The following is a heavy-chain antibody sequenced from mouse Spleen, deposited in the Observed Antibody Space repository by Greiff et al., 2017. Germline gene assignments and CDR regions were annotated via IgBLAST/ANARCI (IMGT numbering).Heavy chain of an antibody. CDR1: GFTFSSYA. Sequence: EVHLVESGGGLVKPGGSLKLSCAASGFTFSSYAMSWVRQTPEKRLEWVASISSGGSTYYPDSVKGRFTISRDNARNILYLQMSSLRSEDTAMYYCAREGTAFDYWGQGTTLTVSS. CDR2: ISSGGST. V-gene: IGHV5-6-5*01. D-gene: IGHD1-2*01. CDR3: AREGTAFDY. J-gene: IGHJ2*01.